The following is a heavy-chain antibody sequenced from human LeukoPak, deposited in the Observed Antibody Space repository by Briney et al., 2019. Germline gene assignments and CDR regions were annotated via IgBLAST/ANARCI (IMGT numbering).Heavy chain of an antibody. Sequence: GGSLRLSCAASIFTLSSYSMHWVRQAPGKGLEWVSSISSSGSNIYYAASVKGRFTISRDNAKNSVYLQMNSLRAEDTAVYYCATLPIIPKHYDISTGIWGQGTLVTVSS. CDR2: ISSSGSNI. J-gene: IGHJ4*02. CDR3: ATLPIIPKHYDISTGI. V-gene: IGHV3-21*06. CDR1: IFTLSSYS. D-gene: IGHD3-9*01.